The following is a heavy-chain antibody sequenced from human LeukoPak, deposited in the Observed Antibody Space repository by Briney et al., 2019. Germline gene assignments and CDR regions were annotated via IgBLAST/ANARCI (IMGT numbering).Heavy chain of an antibody. D-gene: IGHD3-16*01. V-gene: IGHV1-24*01. J-gene: IGHJ3*02. CDR2: FDPEDGET. Sequence: ASVKVSCKASGGTFSSYAISWVRQAPGKGLEWMGGFDPEDGETIYAQKFQGRVTMTEDTSTDTAYMELSSLRSEDTAVYYCATDRFVSLTARRSDAFDIWGQGTMVTVSS. CDR3: ATDRFVSLTARRSDAFDI. CDR1: GGTFSSYA.